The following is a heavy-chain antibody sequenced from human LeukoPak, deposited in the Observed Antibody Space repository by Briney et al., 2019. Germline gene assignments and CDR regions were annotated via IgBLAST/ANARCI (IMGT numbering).Heavy chain of an antibody. CDR1: GFTFRSYA. V-gene: IGHV3-23*01. J-gene: IGHJ4*02. D-gene: IGHD1-26*01. CDR2: ISGSGTNT. CDR3: AKITDGELRRFDY. Sequence: GGSLRLSCAASGFTFRSYAMTWVRQAPGKGLEWVSTISGSGTNTYYADSVKGRFTISRDNSKNTLYLQMNSLRVEDTAVYYCAKITDGELRRFDYWGQGTRVTVSS.